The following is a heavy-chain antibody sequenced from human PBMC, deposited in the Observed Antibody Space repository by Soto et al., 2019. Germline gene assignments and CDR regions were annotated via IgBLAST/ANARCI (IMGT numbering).Heavy chain of an antibody. J-gene: IGHJ4*02. CDR3: ASFFSAGAFDDY. V-gene: IGHV4-30-2*01. D-gene: IGHD6-13*01. Sequence: QLQLQESGSGLVKPSQSLSLTCVVSGGSISSGGYSWSWIRQPPGKGLEYIGYIHHSGNTYYNPSLKSRVTMAVDSSKNQVSLHLNSVTAADTAVYYCASFFSAGAFDDYWGQGTLVTVSS. CDR2: IHHSGNT. CDR1: GGSISSGGYS.